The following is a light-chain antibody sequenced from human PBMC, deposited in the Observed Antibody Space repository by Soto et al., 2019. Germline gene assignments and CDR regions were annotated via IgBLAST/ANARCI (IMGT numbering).Light chain of an antibody. J-gene: IGLJ2*01. V-gene: IGLV1-47*01. Sequence: QSVLTQPPSASGTPGQRVTISCSGSNSNIGNKYVYWYQQLPGTAPTLVMYRNNHRPSGVPDRCSGSKSGTSASLAISCLRSEEEAAYYCAAWDAGVGGPAFGGGTKVTVL. CDR2: RNN. CDR3: AAWDAGVGGPA. CDR1: NSNIGNKY.